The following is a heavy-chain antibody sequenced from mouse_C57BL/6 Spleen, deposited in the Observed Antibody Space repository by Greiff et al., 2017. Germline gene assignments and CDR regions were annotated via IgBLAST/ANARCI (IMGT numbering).Heavy chain of an antibody. J-gene: IGHJ2*01. CDR3: AREREIITTVVATDY. D-gene: IGHD1-1*01. V-gene: IGHV1-52*01. Sequence: VKLQQPGAELVRPGSSVKLSCKASGYTFTSYWMHWVKQRPIQGLEWIGNIDPSDSETHYNQKFKDKATLTVDKSSSTAYMQLSSLTSEDSAVYYCAREREIITTVVATDYWGLGTTLTVSS. CDR1: GYTFTSYW. CDR2: IDPSDSET.